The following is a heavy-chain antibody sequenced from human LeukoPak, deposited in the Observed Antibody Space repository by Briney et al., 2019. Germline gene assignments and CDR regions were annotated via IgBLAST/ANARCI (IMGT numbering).Heavy chain of an antibody. V-gene: IGHV3-48*03. CDR2: ISSSGSTI. CDR1: GFTFSSYE. J-gene: IGHJ4*02. CDR3: ARDVLVGYSSRDYDY. D-gene: IGHD6-13*01. Sequence: GGSLRLSCAPSGFTFSSYEMNWVRQSPGKGLEWVSYISSSGSTIYYADSVNGRFTISRDNAKNSLYLQMNSLRAEDTAVYYCARDVLVGYSSRDYDYWGQGTLVTVSS.